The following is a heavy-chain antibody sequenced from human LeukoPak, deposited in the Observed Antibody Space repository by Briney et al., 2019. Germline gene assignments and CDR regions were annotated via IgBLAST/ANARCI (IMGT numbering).Heavy chain of an antibody. D-gene: IGHD3-22*01. CDR1: GGSISSYY. Sequence: SETLSLTCTVSGGSISSYYWSWIRQPPGKGLEWIGYIYYSGSTNYNPSLKSRVTISVDTSKNQFSLKLSSVTAADTAVYYCASAYYYDSSGYYSDAFDIWGQGTMVTVSS. CDR3: ASAYYYDSSGYYSDAFDI. CDR2: IYYSGST. V-gene: IGHV4-59*01. J-gene: IGHJ3*02.